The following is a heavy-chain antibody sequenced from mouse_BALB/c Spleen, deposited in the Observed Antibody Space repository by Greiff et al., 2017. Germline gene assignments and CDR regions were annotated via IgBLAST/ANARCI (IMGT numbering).Heavy chain of an antibody. V-gene: IGHV5-4*02. D-gene: IGHD2-1*01. CDR2: ISDGGSYT. J-gene: IGHJ3*01. Sequence: EVMLVESGGGLVKPGGSLKLSCAASGFTFSDYYMYWVRQTPEKRLEWVATISDGGSYTYYPDSVKGRFTISRDNAKNNLYLQMSSLKSEDTAMYYCARGYGNWFAYWGQGTLVTVSA. CDR3: ARGYGNWFAY. CDR1: GFTFSDYY.